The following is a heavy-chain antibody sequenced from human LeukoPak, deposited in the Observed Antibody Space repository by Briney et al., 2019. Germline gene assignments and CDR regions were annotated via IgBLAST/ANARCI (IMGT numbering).Heavy chain of an antibody. V-gene: IGHV4-34*01. CDR3: ARLPNGGLTLYYYYYMDV. J-gene: IGHJ6*03. CDR1: GGSFSGYY. CDR2: INHSGST. Sequence: KASETLSLTCAVYGGSFSGYYWSWIRQPPGKGLEWIGEINHSGSTNYNPSLKSRVTISVDTSKNQFSLKLSSVTAADTAVYYCARLPNGGLTLYYYYYMDVWGKGTTVTISS. D-gene: IGHD2-8*01.